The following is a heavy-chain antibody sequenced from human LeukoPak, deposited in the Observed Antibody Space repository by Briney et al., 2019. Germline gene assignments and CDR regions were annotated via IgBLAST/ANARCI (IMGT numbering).Heavy chain of an antibody. Sequence: ASVKVSCKASGGTFSSYAISWVRQAPGQGLEWVGGIIPIFGTANYAQKFQGRVTITADESTSTAYMELSSLRSEDTAVYYCARSSVPAANDAFDIWGQGTMVTVSS. CDR2: IIPIFGTA. CDR3: ARSSVPAANDAFDI. V-gene: IGHV1-69*13. CDR1: GGTFSSYA. J-gene: IGHJ3*02. D-gene: IGHD2-2*01.